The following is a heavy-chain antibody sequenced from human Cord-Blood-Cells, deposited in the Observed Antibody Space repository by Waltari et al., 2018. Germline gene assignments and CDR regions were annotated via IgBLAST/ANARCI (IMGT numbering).Heavy chain of an antibody. Sequence: QVQLVQSGAEGKKPGASVKVSCKVSGYTLTELSMHWVRKAPGKGLEWMGGFDPEDGETIYAQKVQGRVTMTEDTSTDTAYMELSSLRSEDTAVYYCATVLWMGSSSAFDYWGQGTLVTVSS. CDR3: ATVLWMGSSSAFDY. CDR2: FDPEDGET. V-gene: IGHV1-24*01. J-gene: IGHJ4*02. CDR1: GYTLTELS. D-gene: IGHD6-6*01.